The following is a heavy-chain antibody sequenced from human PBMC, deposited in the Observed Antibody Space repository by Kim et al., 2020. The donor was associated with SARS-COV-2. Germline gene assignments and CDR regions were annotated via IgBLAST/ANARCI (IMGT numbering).Heavy chain of an antibody. CDR1: GFTFDDYA. CDR3: AKEKAVAGTGWFDP. CDR2: ISWNSGSI. V-gene: IGHV3-9*01. J-gene: IGHJ5*02. Sequence: GGSLRLSCAASGFTFDDYAMHWVRQAPGKGLEWVSGISWNSGSIGYADSVKGRFTISRDNAKNSLYLQMNSLRAEDTALYYCAKEKAVAGTGWFDPWGQG. D-gene: IGHD6-19*01.